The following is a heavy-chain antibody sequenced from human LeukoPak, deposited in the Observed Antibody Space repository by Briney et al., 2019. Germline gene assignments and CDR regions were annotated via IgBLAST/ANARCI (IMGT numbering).Heavy chain of an antibody. CDR2: IWYDGSNK. J-gene: IGHJ4*02. D-gene: IGHD6-19*01. Sequence: GGSLRLSCAASGFTFSSYGMHWVGQAPGKGLGGVAVIWYDGSNKYYADSVKGRFTISRDNSKNTLYLQMNRLRAEDTAVYYCAKTAVAGKDGGRRNYFDYWGQGTLVTVSS. CDR3: AKTAVAGKDGGRRNYFDY. CDR1: GFTFSSYG. V-gene: IGHV3-33*06.